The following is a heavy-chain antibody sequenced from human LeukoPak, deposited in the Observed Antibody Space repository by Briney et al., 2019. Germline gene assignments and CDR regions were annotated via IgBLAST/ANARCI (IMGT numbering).Heavy chain of an antibody. J-gene: IGHJ6*03. CDR3: AKDGADYYYYMDV. D-gene: IGHD3-16*01. CDR2: ISYDGSNK. CDR1: GFTFSSYG. V-gene: IGHV3-30*18. Sequence: SGRSLRLSCAASGFTFSSYGMHWVRQAPGKGLEWVAVISYDGSNKYYADSVKGRFTISRDNSKNTLYLQMNSLRAEDTAVYYCAKDGADYYYYMDVWGKGTTVTVSS.